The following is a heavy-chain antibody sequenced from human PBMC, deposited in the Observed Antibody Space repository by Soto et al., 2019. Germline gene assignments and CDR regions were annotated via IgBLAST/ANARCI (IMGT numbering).Heavy chain of an antibody. V-gene: IGHV3-21*01. CDR3: ARDRIGGSCYNGCGAFDI. J-gene: IGHJ3*02. D-gene: IGHD2-15*01. Sequence: EVQLVESGGGLVKPGGSLRLSCAASGFTFSSYSMNWVRQAPGKGLEWVSSISSSSSYIYYADSVKGRFTISRDNAKNSLYLQMNSVRAEDTAVYYRARDRIGGSCYNGCGAFDIWGQGTMVTVSS. CDR1: GFTFSSYS. CDR2: ISSSSSYI.